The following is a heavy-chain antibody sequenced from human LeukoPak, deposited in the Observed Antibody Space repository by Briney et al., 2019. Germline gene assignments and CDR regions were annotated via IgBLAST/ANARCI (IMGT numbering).Heavy chain of an antibody. J-gene: IGHJ4*02. CDR3: AKHYDILTGYYSAVDY. CDR1: GFTFSSYA. V-gene: IGHV3-23*01. Sequence: PGGSLRLSCAASGFTFSSYAMNWVRQAPGKGLEWVSTISGSGGSTYYADSVKGRFTISRDNSKNTLYLQMNSLRAEDTAVYYCAKHYDILTGYYSAVDYWGQGTLVTVSS. D-gene: IGHD3-9*01. CDR2: ISGSGGST.